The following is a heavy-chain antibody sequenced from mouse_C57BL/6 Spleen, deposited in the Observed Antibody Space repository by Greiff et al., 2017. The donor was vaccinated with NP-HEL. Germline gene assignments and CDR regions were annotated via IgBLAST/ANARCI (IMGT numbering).Heavy chain of an antibody. Sequence: VKLMESGAELVKPGASVKISCKASGYAFSSYWMNWVKQRPGKGLEWIGQIYPGDGDTNYNGKFKGKATLTADKSSSTAYMQLSSLTSEDSAVYFCARSRGYYAMDYWGQGTSVTVSS. CDR3: ARSRGYYAMDY. CDR2: IYPGDGDT. V-gene: IGHV1-80*01. CDR1: GYAFSSYW. J-gene: IGHJ4*01.